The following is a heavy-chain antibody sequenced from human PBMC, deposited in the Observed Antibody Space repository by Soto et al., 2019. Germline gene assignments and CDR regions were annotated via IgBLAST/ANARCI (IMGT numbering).Heavy chain of an antibody. CDR2: ISYDGSNK. D-gene: IGHD1-1*01. V-gene: IGHV3-30*18. CDR3: AKDLVQLELRSYYYGMDV. Sequence: QVQLVESGGGVVQPGRSLRLSCAASGFTFSSYGMHWVRQAPGKGLEWVAVISYDGSNKYYADSVKGRFTISRDNXKXTXXLQMNSLRAEDTAVYYCAKDLVQLELRSYYYGMDVWGQGTTVTVSS. J-gene: IGHJ6*02. CDR1: GFTFSSYG.